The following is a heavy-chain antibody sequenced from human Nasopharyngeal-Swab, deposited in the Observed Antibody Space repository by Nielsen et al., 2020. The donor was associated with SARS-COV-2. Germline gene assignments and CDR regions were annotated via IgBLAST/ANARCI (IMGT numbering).Heavy chain of an antibody. CDR3: ARERGRGGIWNYYYYYMDV. CDR1: GDSISSSSYY. V-gene: IGHV4-39*07. Sequence: SETLSLTCTVSGDSISSSSYYWGWIRQPPGKGLEWIGSIYYSGSTYYNPSLKSRVTISVDTSKNQFSLKLSSVTAADTTVYYCARERGRGGIWNYYYYYMDVWGKGTTVTVSS. J-gene: IGHJ6*03. CDR2: IYYSGST. D-gene: IGHD3-10*01.